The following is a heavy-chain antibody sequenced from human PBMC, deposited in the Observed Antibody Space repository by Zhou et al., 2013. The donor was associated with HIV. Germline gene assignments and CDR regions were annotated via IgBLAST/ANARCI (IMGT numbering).Heavy chain of an antibody. CDR1: GGTFLNYV. D-gene: IGHD6-19*01. CDR3: ATLSGGWPHPSYYYMDV. Sequence: QVQLLQSGAEVKNPGASVKVSCKASGGTFLNYVVTWVRRAPGQGLEWMGGVIPVFRSPNYADKFRGRITMTSDGSTGTAYMELRGLTYGDTAVYYCATLSGGWPHPSYYYMDVWGQGTTVTVSS. J-gene: IGHJ6*03. V-gene: IGHV1-69*01. CDR2: VIPVFRSP.